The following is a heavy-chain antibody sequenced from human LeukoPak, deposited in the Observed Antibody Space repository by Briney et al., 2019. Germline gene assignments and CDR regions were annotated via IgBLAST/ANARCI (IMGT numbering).Heavy chain of an antibody. D-gene: IGHD5-18*01. Sequence: SETLSLTCAVYGGPFSGYYWSWIRQPPGKGLEWIGEINHSGSTNYNPSLKSRVTISVDTSKNQFSLKLSSVTAADTAVYYCARGRFDTAMATRPSYYYYYGMDVWGQGTTVTVSS. CDR1: GGPFSGYY. CDR3: ARGRFDTAMATRPSYYYYYGMDV. J-gene: IGHJ6*02. CDR2: INHSGST. V-gene: IGHV4-34*01.